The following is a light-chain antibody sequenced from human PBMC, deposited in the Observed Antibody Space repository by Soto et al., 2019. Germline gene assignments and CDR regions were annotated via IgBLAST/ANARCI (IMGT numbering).Light chain of an antibody. CDR3: QHHDDSPLT. Sequence: ETVLTQSPGTVSLSPGERATLSCTTSQNVRSNYLAWYQQKADQAPRLLIYDVFNRATGIPDRFSGSGSGTDFTLTISGLEPEDSAVYYCQHHDDSPLTFGQGTKLEI. CDR1: QNVRSNY. J-gene: IGKJ2*01. V-gene: IGKV3-20*01. CDR2: DVF.